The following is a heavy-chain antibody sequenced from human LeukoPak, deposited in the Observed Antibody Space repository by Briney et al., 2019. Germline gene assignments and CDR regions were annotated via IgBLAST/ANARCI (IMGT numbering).Heavy chain of an antibody. D-gene: IGHD4-17*01. CDR1: GYTFTGYY. CDR2: INPNSGGT. V-gene: IGHV1-2*02. J-gene: IGHJ4*02. Sequence: EASVKVSCKASGYTFTGYYMHWVRQAPGQGLEWMGWINPNSGGTIYAQKFQGRVTMTRDTSISTAYMELSRLRSDDTAVYYCATAYGDYGYYFDYWGQGTLVTVSS. CDR3: ATAYGDYGYYFDY.